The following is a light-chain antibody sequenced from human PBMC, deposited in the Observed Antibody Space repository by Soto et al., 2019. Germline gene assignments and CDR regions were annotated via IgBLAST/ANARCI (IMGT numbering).Light chain of an antibody. V-gene: IGLV8-61*01. Sequence: QTVVTQEPSLSVSPGGTVTLTCGLSSGSVSTNYYPSWYQQTPGQAPRTLIHSTNTRSSGVPDRFSGSILGNKAALTITGAQADDDSDYYCVLYMGSGISVFGGGTKLTVL. J-gene: IGLJ2*01. CDR3: VLYMGSGISV. CDR1: SGSVSTNYY. CDR2: STN.